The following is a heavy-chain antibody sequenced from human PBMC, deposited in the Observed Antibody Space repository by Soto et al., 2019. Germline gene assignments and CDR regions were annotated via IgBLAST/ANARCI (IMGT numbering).Heavy chain of an antibody. D-gene: IGHD5-18*01. CDR3: ARAATAMGHFRAFDI. J-gene: IGHJ3*02. CDR1: GGSISSYY. CDR2: IYTSGST. V-gene: IGHV4-4*07. Sequence: QVQLQESGPGLVKPSETLSLTCTVSGGSISSYYWSWIRQPAGKGLEWIGRIYTSGSTNYNPSLKSRVTMSVDTSKNQFSLKLSSVTAADTAVYSCARAATAMGHFRAFDIWGQGTMVTVSS.